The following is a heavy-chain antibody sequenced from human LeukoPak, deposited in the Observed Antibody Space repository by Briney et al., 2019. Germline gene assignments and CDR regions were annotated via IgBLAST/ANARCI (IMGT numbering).Heavy chain of an antibody. CDR2: IYYSGST. D-gene: IGHD3-10*01. J-gene: IGHJ6*02. Sequence: SETLSLTCTVSGDSISSGTYYWTWIRQPPGKGLEWIGYIYYSGSTNYNPSLKSRVTISVDTSKNQFSLKLSSVTAADTAVYYCASMDYYYGMDVWGQGTTVTVSS. V-gene: IGHV4-61*01. CDR1: GDSISSGTYY. CDR3: ASMDYYYGMDV.